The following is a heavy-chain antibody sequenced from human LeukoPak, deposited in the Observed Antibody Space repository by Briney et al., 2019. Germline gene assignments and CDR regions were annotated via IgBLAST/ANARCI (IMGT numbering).Heavy chain of an antibody. CDR1: GFIFSNYW. CDR3: ATAGKYRFDD. Sequence: GGSLRLSCAASGFIFSNYWMHWVRQAPGEELVWVSRMNTDGSTINYADYVKGRFTISRDNAKNTLYLQMNSLTTEDTAVYYCATAGKYRFDDWGQGILVTVSS. J-gene: IGHJ5*02. V-gene: IGHV3-74*01. CDR2: MNTDGSTI. D-gene: IGHD6-19*01.